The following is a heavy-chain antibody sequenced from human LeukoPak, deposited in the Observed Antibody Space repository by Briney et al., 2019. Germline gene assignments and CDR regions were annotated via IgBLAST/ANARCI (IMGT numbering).Heavy chain of an antibody. CDR3: ARDGRGYYDSSGYYNPNAFDI. Sequence: SETLSLTCSVSGGSISSFYWSWVRQPAGKGLGWIGRIYTSGSTNYNPSLKSRVTMSVDTSKNQFSLKLSSVTAADTAVYYCARDGRGYYDSSGYYNPNAFDIWGQGTMVTVSS. V-gene: IGHV4-4*07. CDR2: IYTSGST. CDR1: GGSISSFY. J-gene: IGHJ3*02. D-gene: IGHD3-22*01.